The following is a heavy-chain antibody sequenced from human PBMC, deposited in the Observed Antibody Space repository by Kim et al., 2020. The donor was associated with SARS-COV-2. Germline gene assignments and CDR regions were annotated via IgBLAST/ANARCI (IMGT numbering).Heavy chain of an antibody. CDR1: GFTFSSYG. D-gene: IGHD2-8*01. Sequence: GGSLRLSCAASGFTFSSYGMHWVRQAPGKGLEWVAVISYDGSNKYYADSVKGRFTISRDNSKNTLYLQMNSLRAEDTAVYYCAKGVSYFDYWGQGTLVTVSS. CDR3: AKGVSYFDY. CDR2: ISYDGSNK. V-gene: IGHV3-30*18. J-gene: IGHJ4*02.